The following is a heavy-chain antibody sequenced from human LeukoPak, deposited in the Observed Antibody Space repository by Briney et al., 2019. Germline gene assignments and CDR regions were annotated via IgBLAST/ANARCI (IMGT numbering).Heavy chain of an antibody. Sequence: GGSLRLSCAASGFTFSSYWMSWVRQAPGKGLEWVANIKQDGSEKYYVDSVKGLFTISRDNAKNSLYLQMNSLRAEDTAVYYCASNYYGSGSYPDYWGQGTLVTVSS. J-gene: IGHJ4*02. CDR2: IKQDGSEK. CDR3: ASNYYGSGSYPDY. D-gene: IGHD3-10*01. V-gene: IGHV3-7*03. CDR1: GFTFSSYW.